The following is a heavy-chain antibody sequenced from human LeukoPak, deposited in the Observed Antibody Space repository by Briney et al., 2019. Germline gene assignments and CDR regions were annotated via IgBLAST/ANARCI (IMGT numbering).Heavy chain of an antibody. CDR3: ARLGQPNWNDFAFDI. CDR1: GYTFTSYY. Sequence: ASVKVSCTASGYTFTSYYMHWVRQAPGQGLEWMGIINPSGGSTSYAQKFQGRVTMTRDMSTSTVYMELSSLRSEDTAVYYCARLGQPNWNDFAFDIWGQGTMVTVSS. J-gene: IGHJ3*02. V-gene: IGHV1-46*01. CDR2: INPSGGST. D-gene: IGHD1-20*01.